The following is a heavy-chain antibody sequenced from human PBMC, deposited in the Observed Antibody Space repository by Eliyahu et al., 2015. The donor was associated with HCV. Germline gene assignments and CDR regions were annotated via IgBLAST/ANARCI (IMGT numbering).Heavy chain of an antibody. Sequence: EVQLVESGGGLVQPGRSLRLSCAASGFTFDDXAXHWVRQAPGKGLGWVSGISWNSGSIGYADSVKGRFTISRDNAKNSLYLQMNSLRAEDTALYYCAKDIGNDILTGYYYYYYYGMDVWGQGTTVTVSS. V-gene: IGHV3-9*01. CDR1: GFTFDDXA. CDR3: AKDIGNDILTGYYYYYYYGMDV. CDR2: ISWNSGSI. J-gene: IGHJ6*02. D-gene: IGHD3-9*01.